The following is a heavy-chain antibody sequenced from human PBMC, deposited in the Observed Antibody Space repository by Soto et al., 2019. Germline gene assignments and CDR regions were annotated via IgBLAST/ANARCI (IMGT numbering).Heavy chain of an antibody. CDR3: SRGSFGYYGP. J-gene: IGHJ5*02. V-gene: IGHV3-49*04. CDR2: IRNTTYGGTT. Sequence: DVQLVESGGGLVAPGRSLRLSCNCSGFRFSEHAMTWVRQAPGKGLEWVGFIRNTTYGGTTDYAASVRGRFTISRDDSASIAYLQMNSLKTEDSGLYYCSRGSFGYYGPWGPGTLVTVSA. D-gene: IGHD2-2*03. CDR1: GFRFSEHA.